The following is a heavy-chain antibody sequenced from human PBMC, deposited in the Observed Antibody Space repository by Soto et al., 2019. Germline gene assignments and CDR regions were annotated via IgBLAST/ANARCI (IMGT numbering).Heavy chain of an antibody. V-gene: IGHV3-30-3*01. J-gene: IGHJ4*02. Sequence: TGGSLRLSCAASGFTFSSYAMHWVRQAPGKGLEWVAVISYDGSNKYYADSVKGRFTISRDNSKNTLYLQMNSLRAEDTAVYYCAREIPPDYGSGSYYGYFDYWGQGTLVTVSS. D-gene: IGHD3-10*01. CDR2: ISYDGSNK. CDR3: AREIPPDYGSGSYYGYFDY. CDR1: GFTFSSYA.